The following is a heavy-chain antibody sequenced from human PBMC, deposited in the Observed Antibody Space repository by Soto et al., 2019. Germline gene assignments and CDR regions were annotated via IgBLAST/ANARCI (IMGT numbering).Heavy chain of an antibody. Sequence: SETLSVTCTVSGGSISCYYWIWIRQAPDKGLEWIGYIYSSGSTNYNPSLKSRVTISVDTSKNQFSLNLSSVTTADTAVYYCARVSNDFSGNGAFDYWGQGTLVTVSS. CDR1: GGSISCYY. CDR2: IYSSGST. J-gene: IGHJ4*02. CDR3: ARVSNDFSGNGAFDY. D-gene: IGHD6-13*01. V-gene: IGHV4-59*01.